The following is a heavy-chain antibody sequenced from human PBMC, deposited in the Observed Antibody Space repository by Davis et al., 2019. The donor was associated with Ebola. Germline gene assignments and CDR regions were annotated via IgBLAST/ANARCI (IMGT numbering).Heavy chain of an antibody. V-gene: IGHV3-23*01. CDR2: ISNGGGVI. Sequence: GESLKISCGASGFTFSNYAMAWVRQVPGKGLEWLSSISNGGGVIDYADSVKGRFTISRDNSINTLYLQMISLRVDDTALYYCAKGGPIAASGTKSIDSWGQGTLVTVSS. CDR3: AKGGPIAASGTKSIDS. D-gene: IGHD6-13*01. J-gene: IGHJ4*02. CDR1: GFTFSNYA.